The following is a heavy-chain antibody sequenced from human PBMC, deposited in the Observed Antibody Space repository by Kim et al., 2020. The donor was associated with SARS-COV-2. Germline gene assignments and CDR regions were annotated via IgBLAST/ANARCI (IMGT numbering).Heavy chain of an antibody. J-gene: IGHJ4*02. CDR3: ARVGPYNWNPRKEIDY. D-gene: IGHD1-20*01. V-gene: IGHV1-8*01. Sequence: KFQGRVTMTRKTSISTAYMELSSLRSDDTAVYYCARVGPYNWNPRKEIDYWGQGTLVTVSS.